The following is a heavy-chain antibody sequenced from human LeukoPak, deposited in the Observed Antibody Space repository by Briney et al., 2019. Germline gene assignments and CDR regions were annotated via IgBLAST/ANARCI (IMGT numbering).Heavy chain of an antibody. CDR2: ISGSGGST. V-gene: IGHV3-23*01. Sequence: GGSLRLSCAASGFTFSSYGMSWVRQAPGKGLEWVSAISGSGGSTYYADSVKGRFTISRDNSKNTLYVQMNSLRAEDTAVYYCAKDREYSYGPHYWGQGTLVTVSS. CDR1: GFTFSSYG. J-gene: IGHJ4*02. CDR3: AKDREYSYGPHY. D-gene: IGHD5-18*01.